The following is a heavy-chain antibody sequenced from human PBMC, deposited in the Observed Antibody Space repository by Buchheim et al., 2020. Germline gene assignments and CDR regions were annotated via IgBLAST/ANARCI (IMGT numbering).Heavy chain of an antibody. J-gene: IGHJ4*02. Sequence: EVQLVESGGGLVQPGGSLRLSCAASGFTFSSYWMHWVRQAPGKGLVWVSRINSDGSSTSYADSVKGRFTISRDNAKNTLYLQTNRLRAEDTAVYYCARVPLRAYSSGWFLFDYWGQGTL. D-gene: IGHD6-19*01. CDR2: INSDGSST. CDR1: GFTFSSYW. V-gene: IGHV3-74*01. CDR3: ARVPLRAYSSGWFLFDY.